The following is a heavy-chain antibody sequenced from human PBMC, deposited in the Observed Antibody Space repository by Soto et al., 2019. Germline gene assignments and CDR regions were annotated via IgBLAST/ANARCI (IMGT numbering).Heavy chain of an antibody. V-gene: IGHV4-59*08. D-gene: IGHD3-10*01. CDR1: GDSIRSYY. CDR3: ARQRWGGNTPRYMDV. CDR2: IYYSGST. Sequence: SETLSLTCTVSGDSIRSYYWSWIRQPTRKGLEWIGYIYYSGSTNSSPSLKSRVTISVDTSKNQFSLKLTSVTAADTAVYYCARQRWGGNTPRYMDVWGKGTTVTV. J-gene: IGHJ6*03.